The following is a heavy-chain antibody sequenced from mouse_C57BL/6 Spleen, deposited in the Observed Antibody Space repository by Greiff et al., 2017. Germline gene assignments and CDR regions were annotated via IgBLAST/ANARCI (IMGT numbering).Heavy chain of an antibody. V-gene: IGHV1-26*01. CDR1: GYTFTDYY. Sequence: VQLQQSGPELVKPGASVKISCKASGYTFTDYYMNWVKQSHGQSLEWIGDINPNNGGTSYNQKFKGKATLTVDKSSSPAYMELRSLTSADSAVYYCARRGLLYAMDYWGQGTSVTVSS. D-gene: IGHD2-1*01. J-gene: IGHJ4*01. CDR3: ARRGLLYAMDY. CDR2: INPNNGGT.